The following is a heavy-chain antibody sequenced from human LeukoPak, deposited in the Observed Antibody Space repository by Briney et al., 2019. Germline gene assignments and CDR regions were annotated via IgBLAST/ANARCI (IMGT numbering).Heavy chain of an antibody. V-gene: IGHV3-74*03. CDR2: IKSDWTGI. CDR3: VRGQTIDF. D-gene: IGHD3-10*01. CDR1: GCTFSDYW. Sequence: GCSLTLPCTASGCTFSDYWMYWVRQAPAKGLVWVSRIKSDWTGILYEDFAEGRFTISRDNAKNALYLQMSSLREEDTAVYYCVRGQTIDFWGQGIPVTVSS. J-gene: IGHJ4*02.